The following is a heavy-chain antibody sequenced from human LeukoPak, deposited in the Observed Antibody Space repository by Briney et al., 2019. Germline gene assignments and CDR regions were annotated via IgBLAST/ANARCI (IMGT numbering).Heavy chain of an antibody. Sequence: ASVKVSCKASGYTFTSYGISWVRQAPGQGLEWMGWISAYNGNTNYAQKLQGRVTMTTDTSTSTAYMELRSLRSDDTAVYYCARVFVVVPAAYYMDVWGKGTTVTVSS. CDR1: GYTFTSYG. CDR2: ISAYNGNT. D-gene: IGHD2-2*01. V-gene: IGHV1-18*01. CDR3: ARVFVVVPAAYYMDV. J-gene: IGHJ6*03.